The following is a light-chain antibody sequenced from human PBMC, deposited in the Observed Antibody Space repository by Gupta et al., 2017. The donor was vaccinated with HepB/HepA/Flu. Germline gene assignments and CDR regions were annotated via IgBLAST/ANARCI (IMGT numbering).Light chain of an antibody. CDR3: AVWDDSLNANV. CDR2: YDD. J-gene: IGLJ1*01. Sequence: QSVLTQPPSVSEAPRQRVTISCSGSSSNLGNNAVNWYQQLPGKAPKLLIYYDDLLPSGVSDRFSGSKSGTSASLAISGLQSEDEADYYCAVWDDSLNANVFGTGTKVTVL. CDR1: SSNLGNNA. V-gene: IGLV1-36*01.